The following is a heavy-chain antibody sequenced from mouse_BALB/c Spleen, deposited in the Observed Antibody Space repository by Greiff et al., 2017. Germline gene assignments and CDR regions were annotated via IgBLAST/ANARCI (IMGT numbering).Heavy chain of an antibody. J-gene: IGHJ4*01. D-gene: IGHD2-2*01. CDR2: ISYSGST. CDR3: ARGGRGYDHYAMDY. CDR1: GYSITSDYA. V-gene: IGHV3-2*02. Sequence: EVQLVESGPGLVKPSQSLSLTCTVTGYSITSDYAWNWIRQFPGNKLEWMGYISYSGSTSYNPSLKSRISITRDTSKNQFFLQLNSVTTEDTATYYCARGGRGYDHYAMDYWGQGTSVTVSS.